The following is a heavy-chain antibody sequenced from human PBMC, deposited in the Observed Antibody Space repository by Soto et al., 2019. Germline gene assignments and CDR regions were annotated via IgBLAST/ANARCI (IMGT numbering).Heavy chain of an antibody. J-gene: IGHJ5*02. Sequence: ESLKISCTGFGYTFTTFWISWVRHMPVKGLAWMGRIDPGDTYATYSPAFQGHVTISADKATSTAYLQWSSLKASDTAMYYCARIYCTTTSCESWFDAWGQGTLVTVSS. D-gene: IGHD2-8*01. CDR2: IDPGDTYA. CDR1: GYTFTTFW. V-gene: IGHV5-10-1*01. CDR3: ARIYCTTTSCESWFDA.